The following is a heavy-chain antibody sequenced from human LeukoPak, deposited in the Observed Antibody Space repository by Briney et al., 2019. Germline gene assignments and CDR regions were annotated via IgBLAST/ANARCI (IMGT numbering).Heavy chain of an antibody. J-gene: IGHJ3*02. CDR1: GFTFSRYW. CDR3: ARGYDSSGYYYADAFDI. CDR2: INSDVSST. V-gene: IGHV3-74*01. D-gene: IGHD3-22*01. Sequence: PGGSLRLSCAASGFTFSRYWMHWVRQGPGKGLVWVSRINSDVSSTTYADSVKGRFTISRDNAKNTLYLQMNSLRAEDTAVYYCARGYDSSGYYYADAFDIWGQGTTATVSS.